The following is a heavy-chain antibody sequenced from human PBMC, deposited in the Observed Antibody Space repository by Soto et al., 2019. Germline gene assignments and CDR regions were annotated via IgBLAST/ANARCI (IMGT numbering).Heavy chain of an antibody. CDR3: ARSSSDWFSFDY. D-gene: IGHD6-19*01. J-gene: IGHJ4*02. CDR1: GFTFCSSA. V-gene: IGHV3-23*01. CDR2: ISGSGDNT. Sequence: PGGSMGLSCAASGFTFCSSAMSWVRPAPGKGLEWVSAISGSGDNTYYADSVKGRFRISRDNSKNTLYLQMNSLRVEDTAVYYCARSSSDWFSFDYWGQGALVTVSS.